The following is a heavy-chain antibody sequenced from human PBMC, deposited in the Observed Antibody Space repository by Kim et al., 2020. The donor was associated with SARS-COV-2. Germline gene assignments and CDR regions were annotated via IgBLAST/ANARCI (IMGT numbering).Heavy chain of an antibody. Sequence: SETLSLTCTVSGGSISSGGYYLSWIRQHPGKGLEWIGYIYYSGSTYYNPSLTSRVTISVDTSKNQFSLKLSSVTAADTAVYYCARDEGGDGAFDIWGQGTMVTVSS. D-gene: IGHD3-10*01. CDR2: IYYSGST. CDR1: GGSISSGGYY. CDR3: ARDEGGDGAFDI. J-gene: IGHJ3*02. V-gene: IGHV4-31*03.